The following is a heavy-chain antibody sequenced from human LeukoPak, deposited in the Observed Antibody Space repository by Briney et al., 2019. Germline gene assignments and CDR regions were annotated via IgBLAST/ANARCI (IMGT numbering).Heavy chain of an antibody. CDR1: GVSFSGYY. Sequence: SETLSLTCAVYGVSFSGYYWSWIRQPPGKGLEWIGEINHSGSTNYNPSLKSRVTISVDTSKNQFPLKLSSVTAADTAVYYCARGRPSSVQYDYYYYYMDVWGKGTTVTVSS. J-gene: IGHJ6*03. V-gene: IGHV4-34*01. CDR2: INHSGST. D-gene: IGHD4-11*01. CDR3: ARGRPSSVQYDYYYYYMDV.